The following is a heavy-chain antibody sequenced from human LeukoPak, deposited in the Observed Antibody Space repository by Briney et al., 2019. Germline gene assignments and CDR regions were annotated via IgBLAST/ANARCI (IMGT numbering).Heavy chain of an antibody. D-gene: IGHD2-15*01. CDR3: AREVVVARDFDY. CDR1: GGSFSGYY. Sequence: SETLSLTCAVYGGSFSGYYRSGIRQPPGKGLEGIGEINHSGNTNYNPSLKSRVTISVDTSKNQFSLKLSSVTAADTAVYYCAREVVVARDFDYWGQGTLVTVS. CDR2: INHSGNT. V-gene: IGHV4-34*01. J-gene: IGHJ4*02.